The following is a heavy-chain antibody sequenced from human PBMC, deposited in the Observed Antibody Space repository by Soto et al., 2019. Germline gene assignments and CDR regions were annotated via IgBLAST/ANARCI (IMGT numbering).Heavy chain of an antibody. J-gene: IGHJ5*02. CDR2: INHTGST. D-gene: IGHD3-3*01. CDR1: GGSVNGYY. CDR3: ATRITVFGLLIPPFDP. Sequence: SETLSLTCAVYGGSVNGYYWNWIRQPPGKGLEWIGEINHTGSTHYNPSLKSRVTMSVDTSKDQFSLRLSSVTAADTAIYYCATRITVFGLLIPPFDPWGQGTQVTVSS. V-gene: IGHV4-34*01.